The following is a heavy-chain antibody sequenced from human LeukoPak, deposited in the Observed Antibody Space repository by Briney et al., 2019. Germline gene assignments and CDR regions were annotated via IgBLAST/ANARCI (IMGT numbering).Heavy chain of an antibody. CDR3: AKSYGYYYDSSAY. J-gene: IGHJ4*02. CDR2: ISGSGGST. Sequence: PGGPLRLPCAASGFPFSSYAMSGLRQAPGKGRAGVSAISGSGGSTYYADSVKGRFTISRDNSKNTLYLQMNSLRAEDTAVYYCAKSYGYYYDSSAYWGQGTLVTVSS. V-gene: IGHV3-23*01. CDR1: GFPFSSYA. D-gene: IGHD3-22*01.